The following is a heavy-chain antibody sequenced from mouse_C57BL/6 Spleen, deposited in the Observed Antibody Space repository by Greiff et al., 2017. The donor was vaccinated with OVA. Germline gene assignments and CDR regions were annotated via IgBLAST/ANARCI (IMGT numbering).Heavy chain of an antibody. D-gene: IGHD3-3*01. CDR3: AFARTMDY. V-gene: IGHV2-4*01. CDR2: IWSGGST. CDR1: GFSFTRYG. Sequence: VKLQQSGPGLVQPSQSLSITCTVSGFSFTRYGVHWVRQPPGKGLEWLGVIWSGGSTDYNAAFISSLSISKDNSKSQVFFKMNSLQADDTAIYYCAFARTMDYWGQGTSVTVSS. J-gene: IGHJ4*01.